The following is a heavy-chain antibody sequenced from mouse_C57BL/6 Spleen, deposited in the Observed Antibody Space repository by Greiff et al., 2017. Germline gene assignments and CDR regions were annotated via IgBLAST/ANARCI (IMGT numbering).Heavy chain of an antibody. CDR2: INPNNGGT. CDR1: GYTFTDYN. J-gene: IGHJ3*01. CDR3: ARDDYGWFAY. D-gene: IGHD2-4*01. V-gene: IGHV1-18*01. Sequence: VQLQQSGPELVKPGASVKIPCKASGYTFTDYNMDWVKQSHGKSLEWIGDINPNNGGTIYNQKFKGQATLTVDKSSSTAYMELRSLTSEDTAVYYCARDDYGWFAYWGQGTLVTVSA.